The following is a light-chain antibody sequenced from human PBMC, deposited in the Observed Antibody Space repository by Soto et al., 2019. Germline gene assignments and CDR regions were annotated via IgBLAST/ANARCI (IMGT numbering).Light chain of an antibody. CDR3: QSYDSSLSGSGV. CDR2: GNS. CDR1: SSNIGAGYD. Sequence: QSVLTQPPSVSGAPGQRVTISCTGSSSNIGAGYDVHWYQQLPGTAPKLLIYGNSNRPSGVPDRFSGSKSGTSASLAITGLQTEAEADYYCQSYDSSLSGSGVFGGGTQLTVL. V-gene: IGLV1-40*01. J-gene: IGLJ2*01.